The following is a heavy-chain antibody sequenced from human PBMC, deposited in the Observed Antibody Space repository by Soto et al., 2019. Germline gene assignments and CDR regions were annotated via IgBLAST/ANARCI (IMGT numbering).Heavy chain of an antibody. CDR2: IYNSGNT. J-gene: IGHJ4*02. D-gene: IGHD1-26*01. Sequence: QVQLQESGPGLVKPSETLSLTCIVSGFSISSDYWSWVRQPPGKGLEWIGYIYNSGNTNYNPSLKSRVSMSVDTSKNQFSLKVSSVTAADTAVYYCARGRGAYYFDYWGQGTLVSVSS. V-gene: IGHV4-59*01. CDR1: GFSISSDY. CDR3: ARGRGAYYFDY.